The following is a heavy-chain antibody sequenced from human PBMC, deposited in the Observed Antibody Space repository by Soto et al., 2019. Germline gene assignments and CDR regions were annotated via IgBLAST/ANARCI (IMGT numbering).Heavy chain of an antibody. CDR2: ISGSGGST. V-gene: IGHV3-23*01. D-gene: IGHD6-25*01. Sequence: SWGSLRLSCASSGLTFSSYAMSWVRQAPGKGLEWVSAISGSGGSTYYADSVKGRFTISRDNSKNTLYLQMNSLRAEDTAVYYCAKAGSSGWVYYYYGMDVWGQGTTVTVSS. CDR1: GLTFSSYA. CDR3: AKAGSSGWVYYYYGMDV. J-gene: IGHJ6*02.